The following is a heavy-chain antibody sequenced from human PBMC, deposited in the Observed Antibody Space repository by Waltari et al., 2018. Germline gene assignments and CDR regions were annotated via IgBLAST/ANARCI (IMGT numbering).Heavy chain of an antibody. J-gene: IGHJ4*02. CDR2: ISGRGGRT. V-gene: IGHV3-23*01. CDR1: GFTFSSYA. CDR3: AKDLKDCSGGSCYSKSFDY. D-gene: IGHD2-15*01. Sequence: EVQLLESGGGLVQPGGSLRLSCAASGFTFSSYAMSWVRQAPGKGLEWVSAISGRGGRTYYADAVKGRFTISRDKSKNTLYLQMNSLRAEDTAVYYCAKDLKDCSGGSCYSKSFDYWGQGTLVTVSS.